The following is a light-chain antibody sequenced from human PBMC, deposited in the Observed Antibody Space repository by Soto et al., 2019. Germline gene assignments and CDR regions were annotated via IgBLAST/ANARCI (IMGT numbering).Light chain of an antibody. CDR2: EAS. CDR3: CSYAGSSTFVV. CDR1: STDFVSYNR. Sequence: QSALTQPPSVSGSPGQSVTISCTGTSTDFVSYNRVSWYQQPPGTAPKLIIYEASNRPSGVPDRFSGSKSGNTASLTISGLQAADEADYYCCSYAGSSTFVVFGGGTKLTVL. V-gene: IGLV2-18*02. J-gene: IGLJ2*01.